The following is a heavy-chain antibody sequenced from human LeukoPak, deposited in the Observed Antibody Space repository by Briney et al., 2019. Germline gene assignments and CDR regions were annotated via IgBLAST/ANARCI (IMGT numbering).Heavy chain of an antibody. CDR3: ARSITMVRGVIITSDY. D-gene: IGHD3-10*01. CDR1: GYTFTSYY. V-gene: IGHV1-46*01. Sequence: ASVKVSCKASGYTFTSYYMHWVRQAPGQGLEWMGIINPSGGSTSYAQKFQGRVTMTRDTSTNTAYMELRSLRSDDTAVYYCARSITMVRGVIITSDYWGQGTLVTVSS. CDR2: INPSGGST. J-gene: IGHJ4*02.